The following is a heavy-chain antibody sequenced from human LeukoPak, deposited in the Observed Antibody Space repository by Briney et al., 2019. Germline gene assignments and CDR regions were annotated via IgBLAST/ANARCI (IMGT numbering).Heavy chain of an antibody. CDR1: GFTFAHHS. Sequence: GGSLRLSCMPSGFTFAHHSLSWVRQAPGKGLQWVGFITSQAYGPTTHYAASLEGRFTISRDDAGSVAYLQIDSLKSEDTGVYYCFRNEGINLQCWVQGTRFTVSS. CDR2: ITSQAYGPTT. D-gene: IGHD2-15*01. V-gene: IGHV3-49*04. CDR3: FRNEGINLQC. J-gene: IGHJ1*01.